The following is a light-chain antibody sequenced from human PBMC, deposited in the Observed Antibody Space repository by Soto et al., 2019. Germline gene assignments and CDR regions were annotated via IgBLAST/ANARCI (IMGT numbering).Light chain of an antibody. CDR3: QQSYNLPRT. CDR2: GAS. J-gene: IGKJ2*01. CDR1: QNIGKY. Sequence: DIQMTQSPSSLSASSGDRVTITCRASQNIGKYLIWYQQKPGRPPKVLVYGASNLQSGVSSRFSGDGFGTEFSLTINSLXXXXXXTYYCQQSYNLPRTFGQGTTLETK. V-gene: IGKV1-39*01.